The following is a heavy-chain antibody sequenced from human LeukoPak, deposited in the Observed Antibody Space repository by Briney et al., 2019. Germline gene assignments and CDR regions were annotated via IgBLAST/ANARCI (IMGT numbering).Heavy chain of an antibody. Sequence: SETLSLTCTVSGYSISSGYYWGWIRQPPGEGLGWIGSIYHSGSTYYNPSLKSRITRSVDTSKNHFSLKLSSVTAADTAVYYCARGLTVTINWFDPWGKGTLVTVSS. CDR1: GYSISSGYY. CDR2: IYHSGST. V-gene: IGHV4-38-2*02. D-gene: IGHD4-17*01. CDR3: ARGLTVTINWFDP. J-gene: IGHJ5*02.